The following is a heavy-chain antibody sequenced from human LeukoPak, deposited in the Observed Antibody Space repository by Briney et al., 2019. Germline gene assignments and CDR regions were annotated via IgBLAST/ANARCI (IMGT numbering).Heavy chain of an antibody. CDR2: FYHTGST. CDR1: GYSISSPYY. D-gene: IGHD5-18*01. V-gene: IGHV4-38-2*01. CDR3: ARQEYSYGPVDY. J-gene: IGHJ4*02. Sequence: SETLSLTCSGSGYSISSPYYWGWIRQPPGKGLEWIGSFYHTGSTYYNPSLKSRVTISVDTSKNQFSLKVSSVTAADTAVYYCARQEYSYGPVDYWGQGTLVTVSS.